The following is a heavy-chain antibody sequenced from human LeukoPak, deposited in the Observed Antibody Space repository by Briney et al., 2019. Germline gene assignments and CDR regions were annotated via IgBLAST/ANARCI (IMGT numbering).Heavy chain of an antibody. CDR3: ARAPFSERRVGATDQVDY. V-gene: IGHV1-69*04. CDR2: IIPILGIA. J-gene: IGHJ4*02. D-gene: IGHD1-26*01. CDR1: GYTFTSYA. Sequence: ASVKVSCKASGYTFTSYAISWVRQAPGQGLEWMGRIIPILGIANYAQKFQGRVTITADKSTSTAYMELSSLRSEDTAVYYCARAPFSERRVGATDQVDYWGQGTLVTVSS.